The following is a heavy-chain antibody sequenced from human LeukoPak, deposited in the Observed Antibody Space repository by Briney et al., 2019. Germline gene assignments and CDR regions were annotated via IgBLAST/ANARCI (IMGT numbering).Heavy chain of an antibody. CDR1: GGTFSSYA. Sequence: GASVKVSCKASGGTFSSYAISWVRQAPGQGLEWMGGIIPIFGTANYAQKFQGRVTITADKSTSTAYMELSSLRSEDTAVYYCARVYPSGIHGTYYYYYYMDVWGKGTTVTVSS. D-gene: IGHD1-1*01. V-gene: IGHV1-69*06. J-gene: IGHJ6*03. CDR2: IIPIFGTA. CDR3: ARVYPSGIHGTYYYYYYMDV.